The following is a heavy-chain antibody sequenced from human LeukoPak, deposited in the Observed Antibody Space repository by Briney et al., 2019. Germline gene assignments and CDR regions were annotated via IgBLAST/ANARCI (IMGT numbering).Heavy chain of an antibody. J-gene: IGHJ4*02. Sequence: GSLRLSCAASGFTFNNHAMYWVRQAPGKGLEWVSGIFGSGGSAHYADSVKGRFTISRDNSKNTVYLQMDSLRVEDTAVYYCGKTTAGYSSGRYPGWPVDYWGQGTLVTVSS. V-gene: IGHV3-23*01. CDR1: GFTFNNHA. D-gene: IGHD6-19*01. CDR3: GKTTAGYSSGRYPGWPVDY. CDR2: IFGSGGSA.